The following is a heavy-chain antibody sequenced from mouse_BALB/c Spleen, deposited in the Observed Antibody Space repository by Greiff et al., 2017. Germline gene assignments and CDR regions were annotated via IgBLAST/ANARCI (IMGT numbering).Heavy chain of an antibody. J-gene: IGHJ2*01. V-gene: IGHV1-69*02. Sequence: QVQLQQPGAELVKPGASVKLSCKASGYTFTSYWMHWVKQRPGQGLEWIGEIDPSDSYTNYNQKFKGKATLTVDKSSSTAYMQLSSLTSKDSAVYYCAKLALRDYFDYWGQGTTLTVSS. D-gene: IGHD4-1*01. CDR1: GYTFTSYW. CDR2: IDPSDSYT. CDR3: AKLALRDYFDY.